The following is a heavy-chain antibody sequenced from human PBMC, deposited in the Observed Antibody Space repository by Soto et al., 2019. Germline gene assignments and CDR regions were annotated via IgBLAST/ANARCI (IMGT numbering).Heavy chain of an antibody. V-gene: IGHV3-48*01. CDR2: ISSSSTTI. J-gene: IGHJ3*02. CDR3: SRGVPCLGVLSAFDM. Sequence: EVQLVESGGGLEQPGGALRLSCEVSGFTFNVYNMNWVRQAPGKGLEWVSYISSSSTTIYYADSVKGRFTISRDDARKSLSLQMNSLRSEDPAVYYCSRGVPCLGVLSAFDMWGQGTMVTVSS. D-gene: IGHD3-10*02. CDR1: GFTFNVYN.